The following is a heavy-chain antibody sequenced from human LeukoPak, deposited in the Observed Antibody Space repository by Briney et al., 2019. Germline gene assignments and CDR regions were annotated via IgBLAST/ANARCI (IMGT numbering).Heavy chain of an antibody. V-gene: IGHV3-23*01. CDR1: GFTFSSYA. D-gene: IGHD4/OR15-4a*01. CDR2: ISGSGGST. Sequence: GGSLRLSCAASGFTFSSYAMSWVRQAPGKGLEWVSAISGSGGSTYYADSVKGRFTIPRDNSKNTLYLQMNSPRAEDTAVYYCAKELWGSYYFDYWGQGTLVTVSS. CDR3: AKELWGSYYFDY. J-gene: IGHJ4*02.